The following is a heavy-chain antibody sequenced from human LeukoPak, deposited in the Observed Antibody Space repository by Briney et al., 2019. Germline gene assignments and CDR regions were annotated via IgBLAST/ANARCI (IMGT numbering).Heavy chain of an antibody. CDR1: GFSLSSYS. D-gene: IGHD1-1*01. J-gene: IGHJ6*02. V-gene: IGHV3-48*04. CDR3: VRDMEPDLYYYYYAVDV. CDR2: ISSSSTII. Sequence: PGGSLKLTCVASGFSLSSYSMSWVRQAPGKGLEWVSFISSSSTIIYYTDSVKGRFTISRDNAKNSLYLQMTSLRAEDTAVYYCVRDMEPDLYYYYYAVDVWGQGTTVTVSS.